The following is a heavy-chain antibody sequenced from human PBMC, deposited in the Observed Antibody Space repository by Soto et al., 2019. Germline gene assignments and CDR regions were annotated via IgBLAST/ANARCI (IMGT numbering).Heavy chain of an antibody. Sequence: RGESLKISCKGSGYSFTSYWISWVRQMPGKGLEWMGRIDPSDSYTNYSPSFQGHVTISADKSISTAYLQWSSLKASDTAMYYCATSTYYYDSSGYYFFGMDVWGQGTTVTVSS. CDR1: GYSFTSYW. CDR2: IDPSDSYT. D-gene: IGHD3-22*01. CDR3: ATSTYYYDSSGYYFFGMDV. V-gene: IGHV5-10-1*01. J-gene: IGHJ6*02.